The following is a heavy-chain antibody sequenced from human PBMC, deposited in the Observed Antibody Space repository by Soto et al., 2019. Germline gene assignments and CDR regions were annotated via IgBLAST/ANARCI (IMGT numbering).Heavy chain of an antibody. CDR1: GGSISSFY. Sequence: SETLSLTCTVSGGSISSFYWSWIRQPPGQGLEWIGYMYYSGNTNYNPSLKSRVTISVDTSKNQFSLKLSSVTAADTAVYYCARNLGFCSSTSCYPRFDPWGQGTLVTVSS. D-gene: IGHD2-2*01. CDR3: ARNLGFCSSTSCYPRFDP. V-gene: IGHV4-59*08. CDR2: MYYSGNT. J-gene: IGHJ5*02.